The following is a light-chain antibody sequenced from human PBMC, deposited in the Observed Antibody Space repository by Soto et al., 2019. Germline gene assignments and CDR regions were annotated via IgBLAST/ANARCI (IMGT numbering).Light chain of an antibody. J-gene: IGLJ3*02. CDR3: CSYAGSDIFAV. Sequence: QSALTQPASVSGSPGQSITISCTGTSSDIGSYERVSWYQRHPGKAPKLMIYEDYRRPSGISNRFSGSKSGNTASLTISGLQAEDEADYYCCSYAGSDIFAVFGGGTKLTVL. CDR1: SSDIGSYER. CDR2: EDY. V-gene: IGLV2-23*01.